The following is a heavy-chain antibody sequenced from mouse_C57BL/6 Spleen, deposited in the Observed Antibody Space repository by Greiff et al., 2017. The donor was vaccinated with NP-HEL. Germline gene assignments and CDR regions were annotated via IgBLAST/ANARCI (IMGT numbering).Heavy chain of an antibody. CDR1: GYTFTSYW. Sequence: VQLRQPGAELVKPGASVKLSCKASGYTFTSYWMQWVKQRPGQGLEWIGEIDPSDSYTNYNQKFKGKATLTVDTSSSTAYMQLSSLTSEDSAVYYCARWLLREGGFAYWGQGTLVTVSA. V-gene: IGHV1-50*01. CDR2: IDPSDSYT. J-gene: IGHJ3*01. D-gene: IGHD2-3*01. CDR3: ARWLLREGGFAY.